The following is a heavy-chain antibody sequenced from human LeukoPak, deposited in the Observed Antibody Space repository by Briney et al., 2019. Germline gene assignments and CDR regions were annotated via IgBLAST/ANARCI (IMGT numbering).Heavy chain of an antibody. CDR1: GGSISSYY. CDR2: IYYSGST. CDR3: AGGILAAAGRIWDY. J-gene: IGHJ4*02. Sequence: SETLSLTCTVSGGSISSYYWSWIRQPPGKGLEWIGYIYYSGSTNYNPSLKSRVTISVDTSKNQFSLKLSSVTAADTAVYYCAGGILAAAGRIWDYWGQGTLVTVSS. V-gene: IGHV4-59*01. D-gene: IGHD6-13*01.